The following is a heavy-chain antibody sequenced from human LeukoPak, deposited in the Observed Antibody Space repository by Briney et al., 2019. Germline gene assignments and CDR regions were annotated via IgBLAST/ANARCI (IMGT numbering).Heavy chain of an antibody. Sequence: GGSLRPSCAASGFTFSNYGMHWVRQAPGKGLEWVAVIWFDGSDKYYADSVKGRFTISRDNSKNTLYLQMNSLRAEDTAVYYCAKYSSSSNYYYGMDVWGQGTTVTVS. J-gene: IGHJ6*02. CDR2: IWFDGSDK. CDR3: AKYSSSSNYYYGMDV. D-gene: IGHD4-11*01. V-gene: IGHV3-33*06. CDR1: GFTFSNYG.